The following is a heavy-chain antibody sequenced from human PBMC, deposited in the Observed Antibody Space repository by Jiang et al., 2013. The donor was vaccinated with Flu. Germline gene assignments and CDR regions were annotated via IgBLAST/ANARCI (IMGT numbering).Heavy chain of an antibody. CDR3: ARFVSHSKDIVVVVAATPTINWFDP. J-gene: IGHJ5*02. CDR2: INHSGST. V-gene: IGHV4-34*01. D-gene: IGHD2-15*01. Sequence: ETLSLTCAVYGGSFSGYYWSWIRQPPGKGLEWIGEINHSGSTNYNPSLKSRVTISVDTSKNQFSLKLSSVTAADTAVYYCARFVSHSKDIVVVVAATPTINWFDPWGQGTLVTVSS. CDR1: GGSFSGYY.